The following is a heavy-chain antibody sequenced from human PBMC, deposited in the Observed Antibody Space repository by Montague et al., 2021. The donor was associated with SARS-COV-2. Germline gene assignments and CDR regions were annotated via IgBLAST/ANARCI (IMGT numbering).Heavy chain of an antibody. V-gene: IGHV3-23*03. CDR2: IHSGASYA. CDR1: GFTFSSYD. Sequence: SLRFSCAASGFTFSSYDMTWVRQAPGKGLEWVSIIHSGASYASYAGSVKGRFTISRDNSKNTLYLQMNSLRAEDTAVYYCAKGVGQKSSVVDYWGQGTQVTVSS. D-gene: IGHD1-26*01. CDR3: AKGVGQKSSVVDY. J-gene: IGHJ4*02.